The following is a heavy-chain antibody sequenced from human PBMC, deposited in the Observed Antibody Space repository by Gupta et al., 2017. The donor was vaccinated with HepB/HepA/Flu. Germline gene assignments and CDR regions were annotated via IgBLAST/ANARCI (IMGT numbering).Heavy chain of an antibody. Sequence: GLEWIGRIYTTGSTNYNPSLRSRVTMSLDTSKNQFSLKLNSVTAADTAVYYCAREESDSNFCSADFGPLAYMDVWGKGATVTVSS. D-gene: IGHD3-3*01. J-gene: IGHJ6*03. V-gene: IGHV4-4*07. CDR3: AREESDSNFCSADFGPLAYMDV. CDR2: IYTTGST.